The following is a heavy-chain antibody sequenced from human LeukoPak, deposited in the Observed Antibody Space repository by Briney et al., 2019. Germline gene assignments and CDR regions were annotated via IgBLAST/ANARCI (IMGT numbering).Heavy chain of an antibody. CDR1: GGSISSYY. CDR3: ARDSSSSWSTIDY. CDR2: IYYSGST. V-gene: IGHV4-59*01. D-gene: IGHD6-13*01. Sequence: SETLSLTCTVSGGSISSYYWNWIRQPPGKGLEWIGYIYYSGSTNYNPSLKSRVTISVDTSKNQFSLKLSSVTAADTAVYYCARDSSSSWSTIDYWGQGTLVTVSS. J-gene: IGHJ4*02.